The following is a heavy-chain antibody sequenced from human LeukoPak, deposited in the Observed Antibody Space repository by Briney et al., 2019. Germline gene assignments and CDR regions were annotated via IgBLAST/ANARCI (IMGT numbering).Heavy chain of an antibody. CDR1: GGSFSGYY. V-gene: IGHV4-34*01. Sequence: SETLSLTCAVYGGSFSGYYWSWIRQPPGKGLEWIGEINHSGSTNYNPSLKSRVTISVDTSKNQFSLKLSSVTAADTAVYYCARGALPASFDYWGQGTLVTVSS. CDR2: INHSGST. J-gene: IGHJ4*02. CDR3: ARGALPASFDY. D-gene: IGHD2-2*01.